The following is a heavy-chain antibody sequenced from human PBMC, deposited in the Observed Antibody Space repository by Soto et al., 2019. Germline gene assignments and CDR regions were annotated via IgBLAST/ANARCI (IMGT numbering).Heavy chain of an antibody. D-gene: IGHD6-25*01. J-gene: IGHJ4*02. V-gene: IGHV3-23*01. Sequence: EVQLLESGGGLVQPGGSLRLSCAASGFTFSNYAMTWVRQAPGKGLEWVSVSSGSGGSTYYADSVKGRFTISRDKTKSTLYLPMNNLRPEDRAVYYCAKMQLPSGYPCDYWRQGALVTLPS. CDR2: SSGSGGST. CDR3: AKMQLPSGYPCDY. CDR1: GFTFSNYA.